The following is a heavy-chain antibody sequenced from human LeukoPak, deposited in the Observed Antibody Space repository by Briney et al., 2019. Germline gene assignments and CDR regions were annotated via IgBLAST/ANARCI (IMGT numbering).Heavy chain of an antibody. Sequence: PSETLSLTCTVSGGSISSYYWSWIRQPPGKGLEWIGYIYYSGRINYNPSLKSRVTISVDTSKNQFSLKLSSVTAADTAVYYCARIYGSGSYVDYWGQRTLVTVSS. CDR1: GGSISSYY. V-gene: IGHV4-59*01. D-gene: IGHD3-10*01. CDR3: ARIYGSGSYVDY. CDR2: IYYSGRI. J-gene: IGHJ4*02.